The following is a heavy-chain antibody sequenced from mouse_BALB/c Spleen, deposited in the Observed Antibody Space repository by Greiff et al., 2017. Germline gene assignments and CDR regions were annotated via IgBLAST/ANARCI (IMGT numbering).Heavy chain of an antibody. D-gene: IGHD1-1*01. CDR3: ARGNYGSVPYAMDY. CDR2: ISSGSSTI. J-gene: IGHJ4*01. CDR1: GFTFSSFG. V-gene: IGHV5-17*02. Sequence: EVNVVESGGGLVQPGGSRKLSCAASGFTFSSFGMHWVRQAPEKGLEWVAYISSGSSTIYYADTVKGRFTISRDNPKNTLFLQMTSLRSEDTAMYYCARGNYGSVPYAMDYWGQGTSVTVSS.